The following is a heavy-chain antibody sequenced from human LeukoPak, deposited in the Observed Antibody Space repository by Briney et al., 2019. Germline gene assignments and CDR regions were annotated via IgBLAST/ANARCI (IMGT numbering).Heavy chain of an antibody. D-gene: IGHD3-10*01. CDR2: ISAYNGNT. J-gene: IGHJ4*02. V-gene: IGHV1-18*04. Sequence: ASVKVSCKASGYTFTSYGISWVRQAPGQGLEWMGWISAYNGNTNYAQKLQGRVTMTTDTSTSTAYMELRSLRSDDTAVYYCATGTPWDGSGSPPDYWGQGTLVTVSS. CDR1: GYTFTSYG. CDR3: ATGTPWDGSGSPPDY.